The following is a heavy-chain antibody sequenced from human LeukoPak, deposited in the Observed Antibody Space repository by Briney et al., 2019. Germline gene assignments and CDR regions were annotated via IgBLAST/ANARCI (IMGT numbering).Heavy chain of an antibody. Sequence: VRXAPGKGLXXXSAISGSGGSTYYADSVKGRFTISRDNSKNTLYLQMNSLRAEDTAVYYCAKDLWIQLWSPFDYWGQGTLVTVSS. J-gene: IGHJ4*02. CDR2: ISGSGGST. CDR3: AKDLWIQLWSPFDY. V-gene: IGHV3-23*01. D-gene: IGHD5-18*01.